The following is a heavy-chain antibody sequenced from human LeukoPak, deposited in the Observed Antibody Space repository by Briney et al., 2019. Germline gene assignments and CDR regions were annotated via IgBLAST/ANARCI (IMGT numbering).Heavy chain of an antibody. V-gene: IGHV3-20*04. CDR2: INWNGDNT. D-gene: IGHD6-19*01. Sequence: PGGSLRLSCAASGFTFDDYGMSWVRQVPGKGLEWVSGINWNGDNTGYADSVKGRFTISRDNAKNSLHLQMNSLRVEDTALYYCARDASGWQSEPFWYFDFWGRGTLVTVSS. CDR3: ARDASGWQSEPFWYFDF. CDR1: GFTFDDYG. J-gene: IGHJ2*01.